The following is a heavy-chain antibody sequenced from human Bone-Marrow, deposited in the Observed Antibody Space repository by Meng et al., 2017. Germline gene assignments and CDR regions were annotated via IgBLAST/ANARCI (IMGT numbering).Heavy chain of an antibody. J-gene: IGHJ4*02. CDR1: GFTFSSSA. D-gene: IGHD3-10*01. V-gene: IGHV3-30*01. CDR3: ARDRYYGSGSYYNY. Sequence: GESLKISCAASGFTFSSSAMHWVRQAPGKGLEWVAVISFDGSKYADSVWGRFTISRDNSKNTLYLQMNSLRAEDTAVYYCARDRYYGSGSYYNYWGQGTLVTVSS. CDR2: ISFDGSK.